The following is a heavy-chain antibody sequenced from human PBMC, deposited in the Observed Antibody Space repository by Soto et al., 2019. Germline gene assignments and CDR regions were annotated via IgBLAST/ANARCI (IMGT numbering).Heavy chain of an antibody. Sequence: EVQLSQSGGGLVQRGGSLRLCCEGSGFTFGDYGINWVRQAPGKGLEWVSGISGSGNQIDYSDSVEGRFTVSRDNSKNTVFLQMNGLSAGDTAVYFCAKNQDWNRPDPGAFDVWGQGTMVTVSS. D-gene: IGHD1-1*01. CDR2: ISGSGNQI. CDR3: AKNQDWNRPDPGAFDV. CDR1: GFTFGDYG. V-gene: IGHV3-23*01. J-gene: IGHJ3*01.